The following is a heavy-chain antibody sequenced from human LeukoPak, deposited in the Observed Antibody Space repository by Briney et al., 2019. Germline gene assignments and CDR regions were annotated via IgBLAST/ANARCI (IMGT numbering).Heavy chain of an antibody. CDR1: GFTLSEHA. CDR2: IIDVGDT. Sequence: PGGFLRLSCAVSGFTLSEHAMSWVRQAPGEGLEWVSGIIDVGDTYCADSVKGRFTISRDSSKNTLYLQMNSLGAEDTATYYCAKDYCRGGNCPLPFFDSWGQGTLVTVSS. J-gene: IGHJ4*02. CDR3: AKDYCRGGNCPLPFFDS. V-gene: IGHV3-23*01. D-gene: IGHD2-15*01.